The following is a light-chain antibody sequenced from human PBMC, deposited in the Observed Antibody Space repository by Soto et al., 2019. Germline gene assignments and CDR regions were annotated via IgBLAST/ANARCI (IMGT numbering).Light chain of an antibody. CDR2: DAS. Sequence: TQTRAIVSFMALGLSPRSFRANQNIISNLAWYQQKPGQAPRLLIYDASNRATGIPARFSGSGSGTDLTLTISWLETHDFAVYYCHQSINWPVFGQGTRLEIK. V-gene: IGKV3-11*01. CDR1: QNIISN. J-gene: IGKJ5*01. CDR3: HQSINWPV.